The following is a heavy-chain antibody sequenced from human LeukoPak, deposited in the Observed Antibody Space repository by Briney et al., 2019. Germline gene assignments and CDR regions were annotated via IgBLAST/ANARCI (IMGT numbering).Heavy chain of an antibody. CDR1: GGSISSGSYY. J-gene: IGHJ4*02. D-gene: IGHD3-3*01. V-gene: IGHV4-61*02. CDR2: IYTSGST. CDR3: ARGASRRYDFWSGYRDYFDY. Sequence: PSETLSLTCTVSGGSISSGSYYWSWIRQPAGKGLEWIGRIYTSGSTNYNPSLKSRVTISVDTSKNQFSLKLSSVTAADTAVYYCARGASRRYDFWSGYRDYFDYWGQGTLVTVSS.